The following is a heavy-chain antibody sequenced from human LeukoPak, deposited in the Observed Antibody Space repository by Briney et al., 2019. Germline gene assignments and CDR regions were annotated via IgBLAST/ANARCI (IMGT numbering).Heavy chain of an antibody. D-gene: IGHD1-1*01. CDR3: AKVSNWNDDTFDY. CDR1: GFTFSSYA. J-gene: IGHJ4*02. CDR2: ISGSGGST. V-gene: IGHV3-23*01. Sequence: GGSLRLSCAASGFTFSSYAMSWVRQAPGKGLEWVSAISGSGGSTYYADSVKGRFTISRDNSKNTLYLQMNSLRAEDTALYYCAKVSNWNDDTFDYWGQGTLVTVSS.